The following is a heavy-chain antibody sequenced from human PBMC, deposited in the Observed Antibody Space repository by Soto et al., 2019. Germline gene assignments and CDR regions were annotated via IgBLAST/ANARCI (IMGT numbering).Heavy chain of an antibody. CDR1: GGTFSSYT. CDR2: IIPILGIA. CDR3: ATERPYRYNWFDP. J-gene: IGHJ5*02. D-gene: IGHD1-1*01. Sequence: SVKVSCKAAGGTFSSYTSSLVRQAPGQGLEWMGRIIPILGIANYAQKFQGRVTITADKSTSTAYMELSSLRSEDTAVYYCATERPYRYNWFDPWGQGTLVTLSS. V-gene: IGHV1-69*02.